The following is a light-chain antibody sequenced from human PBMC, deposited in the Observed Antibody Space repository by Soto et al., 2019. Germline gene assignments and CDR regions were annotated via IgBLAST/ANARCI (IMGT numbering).Light chain of an antibody. CDR1: SSDVGGYNF. J-gene: IGLJ1*01. CDR2: DVY. V-gene: IGLV2-14*01. Sequence: QSALTQPASVSGSPGQSITISCTGTSSDVGGYNFVSWFQQHPGKAPKLMIFDVYDRPSGVSNSFSGSKSGNTASLTISGLQAEDEADYYCSSYVSSSGLVFGTGTKLTVL. CDR3: SSYVSSSGLV.